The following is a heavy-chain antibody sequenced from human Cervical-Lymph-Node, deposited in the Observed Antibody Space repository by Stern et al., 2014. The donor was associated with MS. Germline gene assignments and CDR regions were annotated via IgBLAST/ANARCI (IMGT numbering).Heavy chain of an antibody. J-gene: IGHJ4*02. CDR2: INPFSGNT. CDR3: ARGPPPQVYSHSVDY. D-gene: IGHD4-11*01. Sequence: QVQLVESGAEVKKPGASVRVSCQASGYNFIDYDINWLRQATGQGPEWMGWINPFSGNTGFAQRFHGRVTVTRNTSINTVYMELNSLRSEDTAVYYCARGPPPQVYSHSVDYWGQGTQVTVSS. CDR1: GYNFIDYD. V-gene: IGHV1-8*02.